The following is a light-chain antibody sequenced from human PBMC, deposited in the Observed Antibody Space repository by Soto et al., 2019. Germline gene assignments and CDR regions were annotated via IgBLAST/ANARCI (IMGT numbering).Light chain of an antibody. CDR2: EVS. CDR1: SSDIGAYNY. J-gene: IGLJ2*01. V-gene: IGLV2-8*01. CDR3: SSYAGSNNYMV. Sequence: QSVLTQPPSASGSAGQSVTISCTGTSSDIGAYNYVSWYQQHPGKAPKLVIYEVSKRPSGVPDRFSGSKSGNTASLTVSGLQAEDEADYYCSSYAGSNNYMVFGGGTKLTVL.